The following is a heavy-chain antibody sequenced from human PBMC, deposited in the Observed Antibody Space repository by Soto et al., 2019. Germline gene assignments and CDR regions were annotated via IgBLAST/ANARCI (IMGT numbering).Heavy chain of an antibody. V-gene: IGHV1-18*01. CDR3: ARKYGVGVTNYYYYMDV. J-gene: IGHJ6*03. CDR2: ISAYNGNT. CDR1: GYTFTSYG. Sequence: ASVKVSCKASGYTFTSYGISWVRQAPGQGLEWMGWISAYNGNTNYAQKLQGRVTMTTDTSTSTAYMELRSLRSDDTAVYYCARKYGVGVTNYYYYMDVWGKGTTVTVSS. D-gene: IGHD4-4*01.